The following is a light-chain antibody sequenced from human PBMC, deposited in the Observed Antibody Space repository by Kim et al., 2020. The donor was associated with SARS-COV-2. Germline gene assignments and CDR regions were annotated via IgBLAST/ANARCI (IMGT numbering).Light chain of an antibody. V-gene: IGKV3-11*01. J-gene: IGKJ4*01. Sequence: VSPAERATLACRASQSVSSYLAGYQQNTGQAPRLLIYDASNRATGIPARFSGSGSGTDFTLTISSLEPEDFAVYYCQQRSNWPLTFGGGAKVDIK. CDR2: DAS. CDR3: QQRSNWPLT. CDR1: QSVSSY.